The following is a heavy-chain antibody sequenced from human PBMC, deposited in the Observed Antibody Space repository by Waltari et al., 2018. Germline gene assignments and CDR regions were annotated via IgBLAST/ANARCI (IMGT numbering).Heavy chain of an antibody. D-gene: IGHD6-13*01. J-gene: IGHJ4*02. V-gene: IGHV3-7*01. Sequence: EVQLVESGGGLVQPGGSLRLSCAASGFTFSSYWMSWVRQAPGKGLEWVANIKQDGSEKYYVDSVKGRFTISRDNAKNTLYLQMNSLRAEDTAVYYCAREVRIAAAGPFDYWGQGTLVTVSS. CDR2: IKQDGSEK. CDR3: AREVRIAAAGPFDY. CDR1: GFTFSSYW.